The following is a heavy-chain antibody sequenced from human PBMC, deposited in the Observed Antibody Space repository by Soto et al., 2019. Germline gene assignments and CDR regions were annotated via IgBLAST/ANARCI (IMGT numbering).Heavy chain of an antibody. J-gene: IGHJ3*02. D-gene: IGHD2-2*02. CDR2: IYYSGST. CDR3: ARPYCISTSCYISPYDAFDI. Sequence: SETLSLTCTVSGGSISSYYWSWIRQPPGKGLEWIGYIYYSGSTNYNPSLKSRVTISVDTSKNQFSLKLSSVTAADTAVYYCARPYCISTSCYISPYDAFDIWGQGTMVTVS. V-gene: IGHV4-59*08. CDR1: GGSISSYY.